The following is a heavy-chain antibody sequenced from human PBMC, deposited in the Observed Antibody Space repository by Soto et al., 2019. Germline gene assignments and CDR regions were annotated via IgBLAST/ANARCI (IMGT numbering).Heavy chain of an antibody. Sequence: HPGGSLRLSCTGSGFTFGDYAMSWFRQAPGKGLEWVSAISGSGGSTYYADSVKGRFTISRDNSKNTLYLQMNSLRAEDTAVYYCARRGPGTYFDYWGQGTLVTVS. CDR1: GFTFGDYA. J-gene: IGHJ4*02. V-gene: IGHV3-23*01. D-gene: IGHD6-13*01. CDR3: ARRGPGTYFDY. CDR2: ISGSGGST.